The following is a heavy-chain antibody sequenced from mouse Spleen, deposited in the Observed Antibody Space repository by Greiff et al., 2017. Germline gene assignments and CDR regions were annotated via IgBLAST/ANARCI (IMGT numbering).Heavy chain of an antibody. V-gene: IGHV1-62-2*01. J-gene: IGHJ2*01. CDR2: FYPGSGSI. Sequence: QVQLQQSGAELVKPGASVKLSCKASGYTFTEYTIHWVKQRSGQGLEWIGWFYPGSGSIKYNEKFKDKATLTADKSSSTVYMELSRLTSEDSAVYFCARHIYYDYDGGYYFDYWGQGTTLTVSS. D-gene: IGHD2-4*01. CDR3: ARHIYYDYDGGYYFDY. CDR1: GYTFTEYT.